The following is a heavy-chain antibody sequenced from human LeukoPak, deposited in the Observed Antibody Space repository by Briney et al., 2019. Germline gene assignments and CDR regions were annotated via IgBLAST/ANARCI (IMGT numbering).Heavy chain of an antibody. J-gene: IGHJ5*02. CDR2: IYYSGST. V-gene: IGHV4-39*07. CDR3: ARDIAAAGSRRFDP. D-gene: IGHD6-13*01. CDR1: GGSISSSSYY. Sequence: PSETLSLTCTVSGGSISSSSYYWGWIRQPPGKGLEWIGSIYYSGSTNYNPSLKSRVTISLDTSKNQFSLKLSSVTAADTAVYYCARDIAAAGSRRFDPWGQGTLVTVSS.